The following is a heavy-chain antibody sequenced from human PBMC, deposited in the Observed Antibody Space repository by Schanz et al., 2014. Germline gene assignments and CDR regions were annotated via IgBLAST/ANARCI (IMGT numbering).Heavy chain of an antibody. J-gene: IGHJ4*02. V-gene: IGHV3-33*08. Sequence: EQVLESGGGFVQPGGSLRLSCATSGFTFTTFAMTWVRQAPGKGLEWVAVVCYDGSKKYYADSVKGRFTTSRDNSKNTMYLQMNSLRAGDTAVYYCARGRRGDCRRTSCTYYFDYWGQGTLVTVSS. CDR1: GFTFTTFA. CDR3: ARGRRGDCRRTSCTYYFDY. D-gene: IGHD2-2*01. CDR2: VCYDGSKK.